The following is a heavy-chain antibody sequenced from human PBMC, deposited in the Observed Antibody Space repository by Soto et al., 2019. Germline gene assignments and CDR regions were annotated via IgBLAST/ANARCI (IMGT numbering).Heavy chain of an antibody. CDR3: TKVRGGG. CDR2: INTVGTTT. Sequence: EVQLVESGGSLVQPGGSLRLSCAASGFTFSDFWMYWVRQVPGKGLVWVSRINTVGTTTNYADSVKGRFTISRDSAKSTLYLQMNSLRVDDTAVYFCTKVRGGGWGQGTLVTVTS. V-gene: IGHV3-74*01. CDR1: GFTFSDFW. D-gene: IGHD2-15*01. J-gene: IGHJ4*02.